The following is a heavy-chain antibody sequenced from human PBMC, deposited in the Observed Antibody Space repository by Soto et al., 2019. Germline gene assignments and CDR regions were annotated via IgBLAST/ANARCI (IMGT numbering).Heavy chain of an antibody. D-gene: IGHD2-2*02. J-gene: IGHJ5*02. CDR3: AKDRGSGSTSWYNGWFDP. V-gene: IGHV3-23*01. Sequence: PGGSLRLSCVASGFTFSSYAMTWVRQAPGKGLEWVSAISGSGGSTYYADSVKGRFTISRDNSKNTLYLQMNSLRAEDTAVYYFAKDRGSGSTSWYNGWFDPWGQGTLVTVSS. CDR2: ISGSGGST. CDR1: GFTFSSYA.